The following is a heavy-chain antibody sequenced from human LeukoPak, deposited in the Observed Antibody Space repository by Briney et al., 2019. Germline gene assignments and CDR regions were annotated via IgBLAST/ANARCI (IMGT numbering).Heavy chain of an antibody. Sequence: SETLSLTCTVSGGSVSSGSYYWSWIRQPPGKGLEWIGYIYYSGSTNYNPSLKSRVTISVDTSKNQFSLKLSSVTAADTAVYYCARVSLLWFGESSINWFDPWGQGTLVTVSS. J-gene: IGHJ5*02. CDR1: GGSVSSGSYY. D-gene: IGHD3-10*01. CDR2: IYYSGST. V-gene: IGHV4-61*01. CDR3: ARVSLLWFGESSINWFDP.